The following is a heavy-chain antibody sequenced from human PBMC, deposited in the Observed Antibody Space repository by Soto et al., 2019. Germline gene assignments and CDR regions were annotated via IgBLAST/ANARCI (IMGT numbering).Heavy chain of an antibody. CDR2: IYSSGNT. CDR3: ARGQRFSDRFDP. D-gene: IGHD3-3*01. Sequence: QVHLQESGPGLVKPSETLSLTCSVSGGTISGYYWTWIRQPAGKGLEWIGRIYSSGNTKYNPSLQSRVTMSLDTSNNQFSLRLTSVTAADTAVYYCARGQRFSDRFDPWGQGTLVTVSS. J-gene: IGHJ5*02. CDR1: GGTISGYY. V-gene: IGHV4-4*07.